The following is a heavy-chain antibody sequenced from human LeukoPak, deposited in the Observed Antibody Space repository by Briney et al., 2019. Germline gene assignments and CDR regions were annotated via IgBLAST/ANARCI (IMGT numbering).Heavy chain of an antibody. Sequence: GGSLRLSCAASGFTFSSYSMNWVRQAPGKGLEWVSSIAGSSGYISYADSVKGRFTISRDNAKKSLYLQMTSLTAEDTAVYYCARDRGAYCGGDCYLGFDYWGRGTLVTVSS. CDR3: ARDRGAYCGGDCYLGFDY. CDR2: IAGSSGYI. CDR1: GFTFSSYS. D-gene: IGHD2-21*02. V-gene: IGHV3-21*01. J-gene: IGHJ4*01.